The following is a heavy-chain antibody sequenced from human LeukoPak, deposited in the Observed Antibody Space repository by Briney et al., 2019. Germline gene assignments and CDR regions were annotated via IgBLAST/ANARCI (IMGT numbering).Heavy chain of an antibody. D-gene: IGHD2-15*01. Sequence: SETLSLTCTVSGGSVSGYYWSWIRQPPGKGLEWIGYIYYSGTTNYNPFLESRVTFSVDTSKNQLSLKVTSVTAADTGMYYCARLQDREVRAHLDVWGQGTMVTVSS. CDR1: GGSVSGYY. V-gene: IGHV4-59*08. CDR2: IYYSGTT. CDR3: ARLQDREVRAHLDV. J-gene: IGHJ3*01.